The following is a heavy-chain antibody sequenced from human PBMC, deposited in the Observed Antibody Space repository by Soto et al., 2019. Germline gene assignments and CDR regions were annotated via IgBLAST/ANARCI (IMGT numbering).Heavy chain of an antibody. V-gene: IGHV1-69*06. CDR3: AREPEIVGATTHYYYGMDV. Sequence: QVQLVQSGAEVKKPGSSVNVSCKASGGTFSSYAISWVRQAPGQGLEWMGGIIPIFGTANYAQKFQGRVTITADKSTSTAYMELSSLRSEDTAVYYCAREPEIVGATTHYYYGMDVWGQGTTVTVSS. J-gene: IGHJ6*02. CDR2: IIPIFGTA. CDR1: GGTFSSYA. D-gene: IGHD1-26*01.